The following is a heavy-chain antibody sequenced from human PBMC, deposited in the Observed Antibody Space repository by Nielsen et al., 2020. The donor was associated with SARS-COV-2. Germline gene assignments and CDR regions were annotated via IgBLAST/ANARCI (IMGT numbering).Heavy chain of an antibody. CDR1: GFTFSSYA. CDR2: ISGSGGGT. D-gene: IGHD3-10*01. CDR3: ASGDTMDV. Sequence: GESLRLSCAASGFTFSSYALSWVRQAPGKGLEWVSGISGSGGGTYYADSVKGRFTISRHNSKNTLYLQMNSLRAEDTAVYYCASGDTMDVWGKGTTVTVSS. J-gene: IGHJ6*03. V-gene: IGHV3-23*01.